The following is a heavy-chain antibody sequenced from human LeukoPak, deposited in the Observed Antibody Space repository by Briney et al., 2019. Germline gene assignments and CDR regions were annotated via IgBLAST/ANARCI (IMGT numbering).Heavy chain of an antibody. CDR2: IWNDGSKM. J-gene: IGHJ3*02. V-gene: IGHV3-33*01. Sequence: GRSLRLSCAASGFTLSDHGMHWVRQAPGKGLEWVAVIWNDGSKMYYGDSVKGRFTISRDTSKNTLDLQMDSLRVEDTAVYYCARSTRGDSNGQGDDLDIWGQGTMVTVSA. D-gene: IGHD3-22*01. CDR1: GFTLSDHG. CDR3: ARSTRGDSNGQGDDLDI.